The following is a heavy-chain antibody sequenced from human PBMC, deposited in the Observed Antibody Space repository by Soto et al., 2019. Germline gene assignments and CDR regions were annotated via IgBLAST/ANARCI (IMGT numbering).Heavy chain of an antibody. CDR2: ISYDGGYK. V-gene: IGHV3-30*18. J-gene: IGHJ4*02. CDR3: AKDLSSSWPPDY. Sequence: GGSLRLSCAASGFIFSNYGMHWVRQAPGKGLEWVAVISYDGGYKLYADAAKGRFTISRDNSKNTVYLQMISLRVEDTAVYYCAKDLSSSWPPDYWGQGTLVTVSS. CDR1: GFIFSNYG. D-gene: IGHD6-13*01.